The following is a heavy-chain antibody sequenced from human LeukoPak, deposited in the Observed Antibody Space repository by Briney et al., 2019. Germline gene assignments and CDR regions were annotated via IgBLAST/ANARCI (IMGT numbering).Heavy chain of an antibody. V-gene: IGHV4-59*01. Sequence: SETLSLTCTVSGGSISSYYWSWIRQPPGKGLEWIGYIYYSGSTNYNPSLKSRVTISVDTSKNQFSLKLSSVTAADTAVYYCARVKFRGVGTTQYYFDYWGQGTLVTVSS. J-gene: IGHJ4*02. CDR1: GGSISSYY. CDR2: IYYSGST. CDR3: ARVKFRGVGTTQYYFDY. D-gene: IGHD1/OR15-1a*01.